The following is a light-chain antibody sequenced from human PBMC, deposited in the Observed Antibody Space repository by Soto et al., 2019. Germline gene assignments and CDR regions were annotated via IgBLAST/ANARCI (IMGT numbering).Light chain of an antibody. CDR1: QTISSW. J-gene: IGKJ1*01. CDR2: KAS. CDR3: QHYNSYSEA. Sequence: DIQMTKSPSTLSGSVGDRVTITCRASQTISSWLAWYQQNPGKAPKLLIYKASTLKSGVPSRFSGSGSGTEFTLTIIILQPDDFATYYCQHYNSYSEAFGQGTKVDIK. V-gene: IGKV1-5*03.